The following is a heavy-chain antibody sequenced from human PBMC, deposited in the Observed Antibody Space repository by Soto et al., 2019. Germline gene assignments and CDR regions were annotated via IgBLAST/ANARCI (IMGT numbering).Heavy chain of an antibody. V-gene: IGHV4-39*02. D-gene: IGHD6-19*01. CDR1: GGSISSSSYY. CDR3: SSTVAGNLPYGMDV. J-gene: IGHJ6*04. Sequence: SETLSLTCTVSGGSISSSSYYWGWIRQPPGKGLEWVGSIYYSGSTYYNPSLKSRVTISVDTSKNHFSLKLRSVTAADKVVYYCSSTVAGNLPYGMDVWGKGTTVTVSS. CDR2: IYYSGST.